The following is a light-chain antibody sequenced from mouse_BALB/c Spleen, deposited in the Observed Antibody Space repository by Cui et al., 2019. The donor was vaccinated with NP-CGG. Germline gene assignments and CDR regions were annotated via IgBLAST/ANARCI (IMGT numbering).Light chain of an antibody. J-gene: IGLJ1*01. V-gene: IGLV1*01. CDR1: TGAVTPSNY. CDR2: GTN. Sequence: QAVVTQESALSTSHGETVTPTCHSSTGAVTPSNYANWVQEKPNQLFTGLIGGTNNRAPGVPARFSGSLIGDKAALTITGAQTEDEAIYFCALWYSNHWVFGGGTKLTVL. CDR3: ALWYSNHWV.